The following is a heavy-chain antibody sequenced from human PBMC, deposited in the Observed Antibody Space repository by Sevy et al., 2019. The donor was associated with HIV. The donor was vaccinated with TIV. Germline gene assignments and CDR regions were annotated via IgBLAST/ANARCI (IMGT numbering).Heavy chain of an antibody. CDR3: AKDITMIVVADVHFDY. CDR2: ISWNSGRV. V-gene: IGHV3-9*01. J-gene: IGHJ4*02. Sequence: GGSLRLSCAASGFTFDDYAMHWVRQTPGRGLEWVSGISWNSGRVGCADSVKGRFTISRDNAKNSLYLQMNSLRVEDTALYFCAKDITMIVVADVHFDYWGQGTLVTVSS. D-gene: IGHD3-22*01. CDR1: GFTFDDYA.